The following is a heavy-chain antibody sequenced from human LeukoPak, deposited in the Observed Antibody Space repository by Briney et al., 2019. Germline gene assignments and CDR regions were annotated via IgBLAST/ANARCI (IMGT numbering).Heavy chain of an antibody. Sequence: PGGSLRLSCAASGFTSNSYSMNWVRQAPGKGLEWVSYISSSSNTIYYADSVKGRFTISRDNAKNSLYLQMNSLRAEDTAVYYCAREFLGYWGQGTLVTVSS. CDR1: GFTSNSYS. J-gene: IGHJ4*02. CDR2: ISSSSNTI. D-gene: IGHD3-16*01. V-gene: IGHV3-48*01. CDR3: AREFLGY.